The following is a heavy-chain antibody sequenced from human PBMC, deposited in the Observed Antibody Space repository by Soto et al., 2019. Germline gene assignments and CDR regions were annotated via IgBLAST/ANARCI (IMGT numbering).Heavy chain of an antibody. J-gene: IGHJ1*01. CDR1: GPTFIAYY. D-gene: IGHD6-13*01. CDR2: IDPKSGGT. CDR3: ARISVDVPGEGQGLRRAPHEGPRSAAGTSIRHDFRCWSCFQ. V-gene: IGHV1-2*02. Sequence: GASVKVSCKTSGPTFIAYYIHWVRQAPGQGLEWMGWIDPKSGGTTYEQKFLGRVTMTRDTSINTAYMELNTLTSDDTALYYCARISVDVPGEGQGLRRAPHEGPRSAAGTSIRHDFRCWSCFQ.